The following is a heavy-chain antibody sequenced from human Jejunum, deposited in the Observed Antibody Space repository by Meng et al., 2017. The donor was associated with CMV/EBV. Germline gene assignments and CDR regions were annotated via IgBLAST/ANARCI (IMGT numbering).Heavy chain of an antibody. J-gene: IGHJ4*02. D-gene: IGHD3-10*01. CDR3: TRDREDFYGSNLLDF. Sequence: GFTFNTDTRNWVRQAPGKGLEWVSSISRSSDNIFYADSVKGRFTVSRDNARNSLYLQMNSLRAEDTAVYYCTRDREDFYGSNLLDFWGQGALVTVSS. CDR2: ISRSSDNI. V-gene: IGHV3-21*01. CDR1: GFTFNTDT.